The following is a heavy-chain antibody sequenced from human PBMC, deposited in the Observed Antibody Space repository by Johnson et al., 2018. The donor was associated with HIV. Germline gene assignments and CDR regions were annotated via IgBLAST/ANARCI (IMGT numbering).Heavy chain of an antibody. V-gene: IGHV3-33*06. J-gene: IGHJ3*02. CDR2: IWYDGSNE. CDR3: AKDRHDYGGNSALSFDI. Sequence: QVQLVESGGGVVQPGRSLRLSCAASGFTFSSYGMHWVRQAPGKGLEWVALIWYDGSNEYYEDSVKGRFTISRDNSKNTLFLQMNSLRAEDTAVYYCAKDRHDYGGNSALSFDIWGQGTMVIVSS. CDR1: GFTFSSYG. D-gene: IGHD4-23*01.